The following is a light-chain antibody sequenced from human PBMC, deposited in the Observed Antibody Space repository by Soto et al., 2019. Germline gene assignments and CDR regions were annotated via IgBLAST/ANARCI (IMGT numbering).Light chain of an antibody. CDR2: DVS. Sequence: EIILTQSPATLSLSPGDRATLSCRASQSVSHYLAWYQQKPGQAPRLLIYDVSNRATGIPARFSGSGSGTAFTLTINSLEPEDFAVYFCQQRSEWPLCTFGLGTKLEIK. V-gene: IGKV3-11*01. J-gene: IGKJ2*02. CDR1: QSVSHY. CDR3: QQRSEWPLCT.